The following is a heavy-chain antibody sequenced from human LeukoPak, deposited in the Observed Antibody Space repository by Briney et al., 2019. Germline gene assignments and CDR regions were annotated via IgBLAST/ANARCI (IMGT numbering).Heavy chain of an antibody. J-gene: IGHJ4*02. Sequence: ASVEVSCKASGYTFTGYYMHWVRQAPGQGLEWMGWINPNSGGTNYAQKFQGRVTMTRDTSISTAYMELSGLRSDDTAVYYCARVMGEGDGYNTAPHFDYWGQGTLVTVSS. CDR2: INPNSGGT. D-gene: IGHD5-24*01. CDR3: ARVMGEGDGYNTAPHFDY. CDR1: GYTFTGYY. V-gene: IGHV1-2*02.